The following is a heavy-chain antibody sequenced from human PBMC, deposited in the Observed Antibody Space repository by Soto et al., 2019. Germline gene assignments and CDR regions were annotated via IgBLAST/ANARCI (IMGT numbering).Heavy chain of an antibody. J-gene: IGHJ4*02. CDR1: GFTFGNYA. V-gene: IGHV3-23*01. Sequence: EVQLLDSGGGLAQPGGSLRLSCAASGFTFGNYAMNWVRQAPEKGLEWVSTVSGNGAVTYYADSVKGRFTISRDNSRSTLYLQMNNLRAEDTAIYFCAKVPASLKTFDYWGQGTLVTVSS. D-gene: IGHD2-2*01. CDR3: AKVPASLKTFDY. CDR2: VSGNGAVT.